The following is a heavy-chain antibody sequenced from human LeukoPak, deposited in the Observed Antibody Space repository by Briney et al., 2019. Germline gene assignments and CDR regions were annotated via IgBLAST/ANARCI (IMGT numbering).Heavy chain of an antibody. D-gene: IGHD3-9*01. J-gene: IGHJ4*02. V-gene: IGHV4-59*08. CDR2: IYYSGST. CDR1: GGSISSYY. CDR3: ARGFLGPYDILTGYSTGPLGY. Sequence: SETLSLTCTVSGGSISSYYWSWIRQPPGKGLEWIGYIYYSGSTYYNPSLKSRVTISVDTSKNQFSLKLSSVTAADTAVYYCARGFLGPYDILTGYSTGPLGYWGQGTLVTVSS.